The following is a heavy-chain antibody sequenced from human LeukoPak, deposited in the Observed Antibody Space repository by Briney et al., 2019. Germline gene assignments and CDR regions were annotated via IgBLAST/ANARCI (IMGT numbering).Heavy chain of an antibody. CDR2: SYYTGDS. CDR1: GGSTSSSY. J-gene: IGHJ3*02. V-gene: IGHV4-59*08. CDR3: ARRVHNRGLYDLGAFDI. Sequence: KSSETLSLTCSVSGGSTSSSYWSWIRQPPGRGLEWIGYSYYTGDSNYSPSLKSRVTISFATSKNQFSLRLRSVTATDTAVYYCARRVHNRGLYDLGAFDIWGQGTMVTVSS. D-gene: IGHD2-8*01.